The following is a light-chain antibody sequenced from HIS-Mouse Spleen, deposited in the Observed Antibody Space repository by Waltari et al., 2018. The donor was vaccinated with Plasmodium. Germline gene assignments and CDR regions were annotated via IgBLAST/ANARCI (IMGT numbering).Light chain of an antibody. CDR3: QQYNTLSFT. Sequence: EIVMTQSPATLSVSPGERATLSCRASQSVSSNLAWYQQKPGQAPRLLIYGASTRATGIPARFSGSGSGTEFTLTISSLQSEDFAVYYCQQYNTLSFTFGP. CDR1: QSVSSN. V-gene: IGKV3-15*01. J-gene: IGKJ3*01. CDR2: GAS.